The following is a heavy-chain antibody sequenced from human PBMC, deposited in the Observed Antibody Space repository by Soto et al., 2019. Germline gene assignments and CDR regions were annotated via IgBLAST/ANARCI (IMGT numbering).Heavy chain of an antibody. CDR1: GFTFSDAW. CDR3: AREMDDFWSGYTQGAFDY. D-gene: IGHD3-3*01. Sequence: GGSLRLSCAASGFTFSDAWINWVRQAPGKGLEWVSYISSSSTIYYADSVKGRFTISRDNAKNSLYLQMNSLRAEDTAVYYCAREMDDFWSGYTQGAFDYWGQGTLVTVSS. J-gene: IGHJ4*02. CDR2: ISSSSTI. V-gene: IGHV3-48*01.